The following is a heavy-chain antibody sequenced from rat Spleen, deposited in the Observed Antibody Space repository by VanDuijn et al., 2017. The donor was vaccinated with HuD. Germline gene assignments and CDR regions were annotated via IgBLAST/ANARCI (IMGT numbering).Heavy chain of an antibody. CDR3: ARQESWEGNYFDY. V-gene: IGHV5-25*01. J-gene: IGHJ2*01. CDR1: GFTFSNYY. D-gene: IGHD5-1*01. CDR2: ISTGGNT. Sequence: EVQLVGSGGGLVQPGTSLKLSCAASGFTFSNYYMAWVRQAPTKGLEWVASISTGGNTYYRDSVKGRFTSSRDNAKSTLYLQMDSLRSEDTATYYCARQESWEGNYFDYWGQGVMVTVSS.